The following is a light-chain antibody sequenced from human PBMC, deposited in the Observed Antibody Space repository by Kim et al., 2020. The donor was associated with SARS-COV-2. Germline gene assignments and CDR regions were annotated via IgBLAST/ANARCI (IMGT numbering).Light chain of an antibody. CDR3: ATWDDSLSGRV. J-gene: IGLJ2*01. V-gene: IGLV1-47*02. CDR1: TANIGRNY. Sequence: GQRVTISCSGSTANIGRNYVMWYQQLPGTAPKLLLFTTNQRPSGVPDRFSGSKSGTSASLAISGLRSEDEADYYCATWDDSLSGRVFGGGTQLTVL. CDR2: TTN.